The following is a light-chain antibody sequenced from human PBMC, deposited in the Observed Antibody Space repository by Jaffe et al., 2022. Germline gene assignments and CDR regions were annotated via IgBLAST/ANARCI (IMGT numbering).Light chain of an antibody. CDR3: QQYNNWPPRVT. CDR1: QSVRTN. J-gene: IGKJ3*01. V-gene: IGKV3-15*01. CDR2: SAS. Sequence: IVMTQSPATLSVSPGERATLSCRASQSVRTNLAWYQQKPGQAPRLLIYSASTRATGVPARFSGSGSETEFTLTISSLQSEDFAVYYCQQYNNWPPRVTFGPGTKVDIK.